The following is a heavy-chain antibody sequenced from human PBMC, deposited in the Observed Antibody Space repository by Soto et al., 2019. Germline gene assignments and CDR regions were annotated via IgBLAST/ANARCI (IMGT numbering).Heavy chain of an antibody. Sequence: PGGSLRLSCAASGFTFSSYGIHWVRQAPGKGLEWVAVISYDGSNKYYADSVKGRFTISRDNSKNTLYLQMNSLRAEDTAVYYCAKDLTPQGLYYYYYGMDVWGQGTTVTVSS. CDR1: GFTFSSYG. CDR3: AKDLTPQGLYYYYYGMDV. J-gene: IGHJ6*02. CDR2: ISYDGSNK. D-gene: IGHD2-15*01. V-gene: IGHV3-30*18.